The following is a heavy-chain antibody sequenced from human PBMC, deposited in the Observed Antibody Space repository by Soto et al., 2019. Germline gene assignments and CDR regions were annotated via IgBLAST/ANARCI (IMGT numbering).Heavy chain of an antibody. D-gene: IGHD4-17*01. CDR3: ARYDFGTFHH. Sequence: QVLLQESGPGLVKPSGTLSLTCAVSGDSISSSYWWSWVRQPPGKGLEWIGEIYHSESTTYNPSLKGRVTISIDKSRNQFSLKLTSVTAADTAVYYCARYDFGTFHHWGQGTLVTVSS. CDR2: IYHSEST. CDR1: GDSISSSYW. J-gene: IGHJ4*02. V-gene: IGHV4-4*02.